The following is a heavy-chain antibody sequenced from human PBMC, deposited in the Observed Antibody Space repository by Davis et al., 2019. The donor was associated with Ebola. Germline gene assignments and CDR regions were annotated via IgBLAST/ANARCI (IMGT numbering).Heavy chain of an antibody. CDR1: GFTFSSYA. CDR3: ARDMDTAMVSDI. CDR2: ISNSSMYI. J-gene: IGHJ3*02. Sequence: PGGSLRLSCAASGFTFSSYAMSWVRQAPGKGLEWVSSISNSSMYIYYADSVKGRFTISRDNAKKSLYLQMNSLRAEDTALYDCARDMDTAMVSDIWGQGRMVTVSS. V-gene: IGHV3-21*01. D-gene: IGHD5-18*01.